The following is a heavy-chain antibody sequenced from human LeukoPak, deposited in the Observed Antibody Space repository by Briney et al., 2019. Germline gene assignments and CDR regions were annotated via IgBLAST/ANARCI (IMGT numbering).Heavy chain of an antibody. V-gene: IGHV3-7*03. CDR3: ARVGYDFWQYYYYFMDV. CDR1: GFTFTSYW. J-gene: IGHJ6*03. Sequence: PGGSLRLSCAASGFTFTSYWMSWVRQAPGKGLEWVANIKEDGSDKYYVDSVKGRFTISRDNAKNSLYLQMNSLRAEDTALYYCARVGYDFWQYYYYFMDVWGKGTTVTVSS. D-gene: IGHD3-3*01. CDR2: IKEDGSDK.